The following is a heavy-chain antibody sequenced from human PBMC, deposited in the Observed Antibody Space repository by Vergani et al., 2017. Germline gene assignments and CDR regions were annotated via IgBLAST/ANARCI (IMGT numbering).Heavy chain of an antibody. CDR1: GFTSSYYG. CDR3: ATKSCGTPGCQIGDFRE. D-gene: IGHD1-26*01. CDR2: ISYDGTQN. J-gene: IGHJ1*01. V-gene: IGHV3-30*03. Sequence: QVHLVESGGGVVQPGRSLRLSCVVSGFTSSYYGMHWVRQAPGKGLEWVAVISYDGTQNYYADSVKGRFTISRDNSKSTLYLQMNSLRTEDTAVYYCATKSCGTPGCQIGDFREWGQGTLVTVSS.